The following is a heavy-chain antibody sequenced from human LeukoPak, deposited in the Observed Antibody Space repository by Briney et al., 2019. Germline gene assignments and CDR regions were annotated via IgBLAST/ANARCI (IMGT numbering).Heavy chain of an antibody. Sequence: GGSLRLSCAASGFTFNDYAMHWVRQAPGKGLEWVSGISCNSGSIGYADSVKGRFTISRDNAKNSLYLQMNSLRAEDTALYYCANGVGIFSVGRDWGQGTLVTVSS. V-gene: IGHV3-9*01. CDR1: GFTFNDYA. CDR3: ANGVGIFSVGRD. J-gene: IGHJ1*01. CDR2: ISCNSGSI. D-gene: IGHD2-15*01.